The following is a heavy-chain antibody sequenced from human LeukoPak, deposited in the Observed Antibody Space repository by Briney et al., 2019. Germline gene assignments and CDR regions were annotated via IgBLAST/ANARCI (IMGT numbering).Heavy chain of an antibody. D-gene: IGHD2-15*01. CDR3: TRAVRTPRYFYYYMDV. V-gene: IGHV3-53*01. Sequence: GGSLRLSCAASGLTVSSDYMAWVRQPPGKGLEWVSVIYTGGTPYYADSVRGRFIISRDSSKNMVYLQINSLRVEDTAVYYCTRAVRTPRYFYYYMDVWGKGTTVIVSS. CDR2: IYTGGTP. J-gene: IGHJ6*03. CDR1: GLTVSSDY.